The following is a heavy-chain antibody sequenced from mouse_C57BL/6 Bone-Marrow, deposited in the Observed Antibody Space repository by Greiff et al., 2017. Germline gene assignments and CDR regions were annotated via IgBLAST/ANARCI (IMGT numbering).Heavy chain of an antibody. CDR1: GFTFSDAW. CDR3: RSPLRRGYYFDY. CDR2: IRNKANNHAT. J-gene: IGHJ2*01. V-gene: IGHV6-6*01. D-gene: IGHD1-2*01. Sequence: DVHLVESGGGLVQPGGSMKLSCAASGFTFSDAWMDWVRQSPEKGLEWVAEIRNKANNHATSYAESVKGRFTISSDDSKSSVYLQMNSLRAEDTGIYYCRSPLRRGYYFDYWGQGTTLTVSS.